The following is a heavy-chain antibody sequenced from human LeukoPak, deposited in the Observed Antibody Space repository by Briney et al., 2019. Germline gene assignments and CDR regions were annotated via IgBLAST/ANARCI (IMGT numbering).Heavy chain of an antibody. V-gene: IGHV3-21*01. CDR3: ARDQSGWYLDY. CDR2: ISSSSSYI. CDR1: GFTFSSYS. J-gene: IGHJ4*02. D-gene: IGHD6-19*01. Sequence: GGSLRLSCAASGFTFSSYSMNWVRQAPGKGLEWVSSISSSSSYIYYADSVKGRFTICRDNAKNSLYLQMNSLRAEDTAVYYCARDQSGWYLDYWGQGTLVTVSS.